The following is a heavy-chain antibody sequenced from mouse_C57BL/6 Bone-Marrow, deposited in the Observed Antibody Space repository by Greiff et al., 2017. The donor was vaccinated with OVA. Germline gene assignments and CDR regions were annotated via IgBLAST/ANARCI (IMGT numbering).Heavy chain of an antibody. J-gene: IGHJ1*03. V-gene: IGHV5-4*01. CDR1: GFTFSSYA. CDR2: ISDGGSYT. D-gene: IGHD1-1*01. CDR3: ARGGYGKDFDV. Sequence: EVQLVESGGGLVKPGGSLKLSCAASGFTFSSYAMSWVRQTPEKRLEWVATISDGGSYTYYPDNVKGRFTISRDNAKNNLYLQMSHLKSEDTAIYYCARGGYGKDFDVWGTGTTVTVSS.